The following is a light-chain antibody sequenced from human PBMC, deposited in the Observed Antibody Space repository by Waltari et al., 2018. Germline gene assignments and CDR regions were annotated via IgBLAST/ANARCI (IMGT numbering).Light chain of an antibody. CDR1: GGSIDRSY. J-gene: IGLJ2*01. Sequence: NFMLTQPHSMSESPGKTITLSCTRTGGSIDRSYVQWYQQRPGSGPTLLIYKDNRRYSGVPDRFSGSIDSSSNSASLTISGLKTEDEADYYCQYYDASSVVFGGGTKLTVL. CDR3: QYYDASSVV. CDR2: KDN. V-gene: IGLV6-57*03.